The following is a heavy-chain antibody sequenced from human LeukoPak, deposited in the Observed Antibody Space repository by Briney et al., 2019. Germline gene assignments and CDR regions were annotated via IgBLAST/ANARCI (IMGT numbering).Heavy chain of an antibody. J-gene: IGHJ4*02. CDR2: IRCDGSNK. V-gene: IGHV3-30*02. D-gene: IGHD3-16*01. CDR3: ARDITSFGY. CDR1: GFTFSSYG. Sequence: GGSLRLSCAASGFTFSSYGMHWVRQAPGKGLEWVAFIRCDGSNKYYADSVKGRFTISRDNAKNSLYLQMNSLRAEDTAVYYCARDITSFGYWGQGTLVTVSS.